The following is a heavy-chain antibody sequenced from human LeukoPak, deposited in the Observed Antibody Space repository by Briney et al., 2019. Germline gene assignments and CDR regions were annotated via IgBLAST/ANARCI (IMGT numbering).Heavy chain of an antibody. J-gene: IGHJ4*02. CDR3: ARLGQSSSGWYGWYFDY. CDR1: GGSFSGYY. V-gene: IGHV4-34*01. D-gene: IGHD6-19*01. CDR2: IYYSGST. Sequence: SETLSLTCAVYGGSFSGYYWSWIRQPPGKGLEWIGSIYYSGSTYYNPSLKSRVTISVDTSKNQFSLKLSSVTAADTAVYYCARLGQSSSGWYGWYFDYWGQGTLVTVSS.